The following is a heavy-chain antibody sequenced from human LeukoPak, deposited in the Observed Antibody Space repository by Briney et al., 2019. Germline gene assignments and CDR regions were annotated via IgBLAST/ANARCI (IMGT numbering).Heavy chain of an antibody. CDR3: ARVNRITMVRGDYYFDY. CDR2: ISYDGSNK. Sequence: GGSLRLSCAASGFTFSSYAMHWVRQAPGKGLEWVAVISYDGSNKYYADSVKGRFTISRDNAKNTLYLQLNSLRAEDTAVYYCARVNRITMVRGDYYFDYWGQGTLVTVSS. CDR1: GFTFSSYA. D-gene: IGHD3-10*01. J-gene: IGHJ4*02. V-gene: IGHV3-30-3*01.